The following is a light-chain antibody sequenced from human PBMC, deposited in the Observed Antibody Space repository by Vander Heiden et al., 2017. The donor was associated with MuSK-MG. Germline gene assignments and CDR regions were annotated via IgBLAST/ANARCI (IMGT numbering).Light chain of an antibody. CDR2: DVS. CDR1: QSVSSA. Sequence: EIVLTQSPATLSFSPGERATLSCRASQSVSSALVWYQQKAGQAPRLLIYDVSNRATGIPARFSGSGSGTDFTLTINRFDPEDFAVYYCQERCTWPLTFGGGTKVEIK. V-gene: IGKV3-11*01. CDR3: QERCTWPLT. J-gene: IGKJ4*01.